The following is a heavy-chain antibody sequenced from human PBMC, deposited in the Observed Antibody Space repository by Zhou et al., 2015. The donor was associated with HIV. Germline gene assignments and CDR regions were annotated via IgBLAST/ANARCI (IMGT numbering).Heavy chain of an antibody. V-gene: IGHV3-33*06. CDR1: GFTFSSYG. D-gene: IGHD5-18*01. Sequence: QVQLVESGGGVVQPGRSLRLSCAASGFTFSSYGMHWVRQAPGKGLEWVAVIWYDGSNKYYADSVKGRFTISRDNSKNTLYLQMNSLRAEDTAVYYCAKDHPQYTAIEHYGMDVWGQGTTVTVSS. J-gene: IGHJ6*02. CDR2: IWYDGSNK. CDR3: AKDHPQYTAIEHYGMDV.